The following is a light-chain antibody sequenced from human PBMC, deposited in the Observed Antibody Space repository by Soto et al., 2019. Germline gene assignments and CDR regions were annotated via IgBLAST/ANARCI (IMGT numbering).Light chain of an antibody. J-gene: IGKJ1*01. CDR2: GAS. CDR1: QSVSID. CDR3: QEYGSSPRP. V-gene: IGKV3-20*01. Sequence: VMAQSPATLSVSPGARATLSCRASQSVSIDLAWYQQTPGQAPRLLIYGASRRAAGIPDRFSGSGSGTDFTLTISRLEPEDFAVYYCQEYGSSPRPFGQGTKVDIK.